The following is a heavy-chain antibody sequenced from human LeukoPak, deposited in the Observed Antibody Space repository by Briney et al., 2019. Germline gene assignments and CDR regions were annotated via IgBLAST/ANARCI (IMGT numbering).Heavy chain of an antibody. Sequence: GGSLRLSCAASGFTFSSYSMNWVRQAPGKGLEWVSSISSSSSYIYYADSVKGRFTISRDNAKNSLYLQMNSLRAEDTAVYYCARALTVTTVWFDPWGQGTQVTVSS. J-gene: IGHJ5*02. CDR1: GFTFSSYS. V-gene: IGHV3-21*01. CDR2: ISSSSSYI. CDR3: ARALTVTTVWFDP. D-gene: IGHD4-17*01.